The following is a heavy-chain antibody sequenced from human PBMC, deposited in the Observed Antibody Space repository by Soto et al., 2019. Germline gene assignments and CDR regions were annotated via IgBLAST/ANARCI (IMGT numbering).Heavy chain of an antibody. J-gene: IGHJ1*01. Sequence: QVQLVQSGAEVKKPGSSVKVSCKASGRTFSSYAISWVRQAPGQGLEWMGGILPIFGTADYPHMFQGRVTITVDESTSTAYMELSSLRSGDTAVYYCARGRSSWYGSFQHWGLSSLVTVST. D-gene: IGHD6-13*01. CDR2: ILPIFGTA. V-gene: IGHV1-69*01. CDR3: ARGRSSWYGSFQH. CDR1: GRTFSSYA.